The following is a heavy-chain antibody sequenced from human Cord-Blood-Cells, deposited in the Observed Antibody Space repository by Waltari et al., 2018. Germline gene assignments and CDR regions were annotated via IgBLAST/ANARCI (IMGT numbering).Heavy chain of an antibody. CDR3: ARVDRGAVDY. CDR1: GGSFSGYY. J-gene: IGHJ4*02. CDR2: IKHSGST. Sequence: QVQLQQWGAGLLKPSETLSLTCAVLGGSFSGYYWSWIRQPPGKGLEWIGEIKHSGSTNYNPSLKSRVTISVDTSKNQFSLKLSSVTAADTAVYYCARVDRGAVDYWGQGTLVTVSS. V-gene: IGHV4-34*01.